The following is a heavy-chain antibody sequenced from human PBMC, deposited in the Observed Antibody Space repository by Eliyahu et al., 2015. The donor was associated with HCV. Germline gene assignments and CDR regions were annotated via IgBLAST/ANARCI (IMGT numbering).Heavy chain of an antibody. V-gene: IGHV3-74*01. CDR1: GFTFSSYW. J-gene: IGHJ4*02. Sequence: EVQLVESGGGLVQPGGSLRLSCAASGFTFSSYWMHWVRQAPGKGVVWGSRINSDGSSTSYADSVKGRFTISRDNAKNTLYLQMNSLRAEDTAVYYCARDKVDSYGLDYWGQGTLVTVSS. CDR3: ARDKVDSYGLDY. CDR2: INSDGSST. D-gene: IGHD5-18*01.